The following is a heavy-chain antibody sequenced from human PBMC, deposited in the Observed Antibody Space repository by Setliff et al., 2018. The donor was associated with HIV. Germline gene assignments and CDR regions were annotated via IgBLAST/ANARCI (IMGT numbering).Heavy chain of an antibody. CDR1: GPSVSSTDYY. CDR2: IHHSGST. V-gene: IGHV4-39*01. D-gene: IGHD3-3*01. J-gene: IGHJ4*02. Sequence: SETLSLTCTVSGPSVSSTDYYWGWIRLPPGKGLEWIASIHHSGSTWYSPSLKSRVTISADMSKNQFSLKLFSVTAADTAIYYCARPSFGIGGGSIFDSWGQGTLVTVSS. CDR3: ARPSFGIGGGSIFDS.